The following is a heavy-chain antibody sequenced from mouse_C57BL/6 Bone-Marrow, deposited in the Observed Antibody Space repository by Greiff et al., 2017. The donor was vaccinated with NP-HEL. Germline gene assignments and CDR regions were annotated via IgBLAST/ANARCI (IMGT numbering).Heavy chain of an antibody. V-gene: IGHV1-55*01. CDR2: IYPGSGST. D-gene: IGHD1-1*01. CDR3: ARKGGTTVRDY. Sequence: VQLQQPGAELVKPGASVKLSCTASGYTFTSYWITWVKQRPGQGLEWIGDIYPGSGSTNYNEKFKSKATLTVDTSSSTAYMQLSSLTSEDSAVYYCARKGGTTVRDYWGQGTTLTVSS. J-gene: IGHJ2*01. CDR1: GYTFTSYW.